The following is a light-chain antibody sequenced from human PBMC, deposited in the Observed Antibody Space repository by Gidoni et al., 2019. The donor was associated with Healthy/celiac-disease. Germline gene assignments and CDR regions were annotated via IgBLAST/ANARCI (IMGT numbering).Light chain of an antibody. J-gene: IGLJ2*01. CDR3: AAWDDSLSGSV. Sequence: SFLPPPPSTSGTPLPWVTISCSGSSSNIGSKYVNWYQQRPGTAPKLLIYRNNQRPSGVPDRFSGSKSGTSASLAISGLRSEDEADYYCAAWDDSLSGSVFGGGTKLTVL. CDR2: RNN. V-gene: IGLV1-47*01. CDR1: SSNIGSKY.